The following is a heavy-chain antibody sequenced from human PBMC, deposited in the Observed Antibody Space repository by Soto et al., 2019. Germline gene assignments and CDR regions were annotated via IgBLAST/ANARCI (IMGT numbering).Heavy chain of an antibody. Sequence: LCGGSISSGGYYWSWIRQHPGKGLEWIGYIYYSGSTYYNPSLKSRVTISVDTSKNQFSLKLSSVTAADTAVYYCARDFTDSSGPTLGMGVWGQGTTVTVSS. V-gene: IGHV4-31*02. J-gene: IGHJ6*02. D-gene: IGHD6-19*01. CDR1: GGSISSGGYY. CDR3: ARDFTDSSGPTLGMGV. CDR2: IYYSGST.